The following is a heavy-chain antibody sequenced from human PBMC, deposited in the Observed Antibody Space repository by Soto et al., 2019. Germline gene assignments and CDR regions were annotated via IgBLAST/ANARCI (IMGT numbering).Heavy chain of an antibody. CDR2: ISSSSSYT. V-gene: IGHV3-11*03. J-gene: IGHJ4*02. D-gene: IGHD6-6*01. CDR3: AAHISYSSSSDWDY. CDR1: GFTISRNY. Sequence: PGGPLRLSCAASGFTISRNYMSWFRQAPGKGLEWVSYISSSSSYTNYADSVKGRFTISRDNAKNSLYLQMNSLRAEDTAVYYCAAHISYSSSSDWDYWGQGTLVTVSS.